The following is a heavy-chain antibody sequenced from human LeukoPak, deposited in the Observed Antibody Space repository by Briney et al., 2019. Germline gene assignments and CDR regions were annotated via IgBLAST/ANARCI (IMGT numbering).Heavy chain of an antibody. Sequence: SETLSLTCAVYGGSFSGYYWSWIRQPPGKGLEWIGEINHSGSTNYNPSLKSRVTISVDTSKNQSSLKLSSVTAADTAVYYCARRPGGGSPFDYWGQGTLVTVSS. CDR2: INHSGST. J-gene: IGHJ4*02. CDR3: ARRPGGGSPFDY. D-gene: IGHD2-15*01. V-gene: IGHV4-34*01. CDR1: GGSFSGYY.